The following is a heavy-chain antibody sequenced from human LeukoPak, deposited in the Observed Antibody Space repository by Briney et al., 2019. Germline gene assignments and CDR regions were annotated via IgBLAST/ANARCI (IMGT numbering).Heavy chain of an antibody. V-gene: IGHV4-31*03. CDR3: ARVGPNYYYMDV. CDR2: IYYSGST. Sequence: SETLSLTCTVSGGSISRGGYYWSWIRQHPGKGLEWIGYIYYSGSTYYNPSLKSRVTISVDTSKNQFSLKLSSVTAADTAVYYCARVGPNYYYMDVWGKGTTVTVSS. CDR1: GGSISRGGYY. D-gene: IGHD3-10*01. J-gene: IGHJ6*03.